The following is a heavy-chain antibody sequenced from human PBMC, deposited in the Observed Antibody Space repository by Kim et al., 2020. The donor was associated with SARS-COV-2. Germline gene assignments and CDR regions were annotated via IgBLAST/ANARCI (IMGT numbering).Heavy chain of an antibody. V-gene: IGHV4-59*01. CDR1: GGSISSYY. CDR3: ARTTVTTYYYYGMDV. Sequence: SETLSLTCTVSGGSISSYYWSWIRQPPGKGLEWIGYIYYSGSTNYNPSLKSRVTISVDTSKNQFSLKLSSVTAADTAVYYCARTTVTTYYYYGMDVWGQGTTVTVSS. D-gene: IGHD4-17*01. J-gene: IGHJ6*02. CDR2: IYYSGST.